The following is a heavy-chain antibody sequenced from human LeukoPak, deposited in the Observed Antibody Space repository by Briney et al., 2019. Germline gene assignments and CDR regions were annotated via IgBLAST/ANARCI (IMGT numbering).Heavy chain of an antibody. V-gene: IGHV3-30*02. J-gene: IGHJ4*02. CDR2: IRYDGSNK. CDR1: GFTFSSYG. CDR3: AKGRSGYSPFDY. D-gene: IGHD3-3*01. Sequence: LPGGSLRLSCAASGFTFSSYGMHWVRQAPGEGLEWVAFIRYDGSNKYYADSVKGRFTISRDNSKNTLYLQMNSLRAEDTAVYYCAKGRSGYSPFDYWGQGTLVTVSS.